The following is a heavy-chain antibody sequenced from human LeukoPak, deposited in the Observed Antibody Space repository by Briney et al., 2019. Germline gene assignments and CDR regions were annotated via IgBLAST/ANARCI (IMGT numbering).Heavy chain of an antibody. V-gene: IGHV4-31*03. CDR1: GGSINSDGYY. CDR3: STGAYYYYMDV. CDR2: IYYTGST. J-gene: IGHJ6*03. Sequence: SETLSLTCTVSGGSINSDGYYWSRFRQHPGNGLEWIGYIYYTGSTYYNPSLKSRITISLDTSENQFSLKLSSVTAADTAVYYCSTGAYYYYMDVWGKGTTVTVSS.